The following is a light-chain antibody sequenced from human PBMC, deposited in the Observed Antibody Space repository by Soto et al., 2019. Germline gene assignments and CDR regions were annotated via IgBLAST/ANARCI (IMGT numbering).Light chain of an antibody. J-gene: IGKJ1*01. Sequence: DIQMAQSPSTLSASVGDRVTITCRASQSISSWLAWYRQKPGKAPKLLIYDASSLESGVPSRFSGSGSGTEFTLTISSLQPDDFATYYCQHYDSYPWTFGQGTVVDIK. CDR2: DAS. CDR1: QSISSW. CDR3: QHYDSYPWT. V-gene: IGKV1-5*01.